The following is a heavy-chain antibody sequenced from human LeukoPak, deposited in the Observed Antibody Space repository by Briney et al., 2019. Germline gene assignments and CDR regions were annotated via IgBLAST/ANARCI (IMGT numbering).Heavy chain of an antibody. CDR3: AREADSSSWFGPEDYYYYYMDV. CDR1: GYTFTGYY. J-gene: IGHJ6*03. D-gene: IGHD6-6*01. CDR2: INPNSGGT. Sequence: ASVKVPCKASGYTFTGYYMHWVRQAPGQGLEWMGWINPNSGGTNYAQKLQGRVTMTTDTSTSTAYMELRSLRSDDTAVYYCAREADSSSWFGPEDYYYYYMDVWGKGTTVTVSS. V-gene: IGHV1-2*02.